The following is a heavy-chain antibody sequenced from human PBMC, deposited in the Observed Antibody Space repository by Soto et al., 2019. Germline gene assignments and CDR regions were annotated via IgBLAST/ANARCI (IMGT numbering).Heavy chain of an antibody. V-gene: IGHV1-69*12. CDR2: IIPIFGTA. J-gene: IGHJ6*02. CDR3: ARYETYYDCWSGYGISGMDV. Sequence: QVQLVQSGAEVKKPGSSVKVSCKASGGTFSSYAISWVRQAPGQGLEWMGGIIPIFGTANYAQKFQGRVTITADESTSTAYMELSSLRSEDTAVYYCARYETYYDCWSGYGISGMDVWGQGTTVTVSS. D-gene: IGHD3-3*01. CDR1: GGTFSSYA.